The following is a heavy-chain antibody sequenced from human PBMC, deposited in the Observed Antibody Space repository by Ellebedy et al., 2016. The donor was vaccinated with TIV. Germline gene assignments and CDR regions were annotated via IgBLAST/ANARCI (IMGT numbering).Heavy chain of an antibody. CDR3: TGGVASDY. J-gene: IGHJ4*02. CDR2: ISADGLST. Sequence: PGGSLRLSCSASGFPFSNFWMNRVRQPPGKGLVWVSRISADGLSTNYADSVKGRFTVSRDNAKNTLHLQMDSLRVEDTAIYYCTGGVASDYWGQGTLVIVSS. V-gene: IGHV3-74*01. CDR1: GFPFSNFW.